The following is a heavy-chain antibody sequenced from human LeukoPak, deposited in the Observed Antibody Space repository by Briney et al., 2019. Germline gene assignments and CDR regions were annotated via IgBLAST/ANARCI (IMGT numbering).Heavy chain of an antibody. CDR3: ARFNPYDSSGYYRY. J-gene: IGHJ4*02. V-gene: IGHV4-4*02. CDR1: GGSIRSSSW. Sequence: PSETLSLTCTVSGGSIRSSSWWSWVRQPPGKGLECIGEVYHSGTTNYNPSLKSRVTISVDESKNQFSLKLNSVTAADTAVYYCARFNPYDSSGYYRYWGQGTLVTVSS. D-gene: IGHD3-22*01. CDR2: VYHSGTT.